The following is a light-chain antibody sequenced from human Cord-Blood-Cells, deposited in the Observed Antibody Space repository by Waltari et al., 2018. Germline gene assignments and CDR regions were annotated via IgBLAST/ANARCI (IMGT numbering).Light chain of an antibody. V-gene: IGKV4-1*01. Sequence: DIVMTHSPDSLAVSLGERATINCKSCQSVLYSSNNKNYLAWYQQKPGQPPKLLIYWASTRESGVPDRFSGSGSGTDFTLTISSLQAEDVAVYYCQQYYSTPTFGQGTKLEIK. CDR3: QQYYSTPT. J-gene: IGKJ2*01. CDR2: WAS. CDR1: QSVLYSSNNKNY.